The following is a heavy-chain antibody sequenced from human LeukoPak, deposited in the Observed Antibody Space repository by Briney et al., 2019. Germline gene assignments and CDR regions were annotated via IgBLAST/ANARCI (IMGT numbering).Heavy chain of an antibody. D-gene: IGHD3-10*01. CDR3: ARYSTMVRGVDY. CDR1: GFTFSSYS. J-gene: IGHJ4*02. CDR2: ISSSSSYI. V-gene: IGHV3-21*01. Sequence: GGSLRLSCAASGFTFSSYSMNWVRQAPGKGLEWVSSISSSSSYIYYADSVKGRFTISRDNAKNSLYLQMNSLRAEDTAVYYCARYSTMVRGVDYWGQGTLVTVSS.